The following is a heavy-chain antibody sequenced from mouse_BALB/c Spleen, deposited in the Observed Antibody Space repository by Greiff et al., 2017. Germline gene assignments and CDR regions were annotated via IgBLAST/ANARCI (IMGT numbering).Heavy chain of an antibody. CDR3: ETGYADAMDY. V-gene: IGHV1S127*01. CDR2: IDPSDSET. J-gene: IGHJ4*01. D-gene: IGHD3-1*01. Sequence: VQLQQSGPQLVRPGASVKISCKASGYSFTSYWMHWVKQRPGQGLEWIGMIDPSDSETRLNQKFKDKATLTVDTSSSTAYMQLSSPTSEDSAVYYCETGYADAMDYWGQGTSVTVSS. CDR1: GYSFTSYW.